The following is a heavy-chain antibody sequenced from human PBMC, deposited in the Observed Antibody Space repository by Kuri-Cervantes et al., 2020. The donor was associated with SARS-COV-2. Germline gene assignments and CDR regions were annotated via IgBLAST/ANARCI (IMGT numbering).Heavy chain of an antibody. CDR2: ISSSSSYI. V-gene: IGHV3-21*01. CDR1: GFTFSSYS. J-gene: IGHJ6*03. D-gene: IGHD3-10*01. CDR3: ARDRWFGELLTDYYYMDV. Sequence: GGSLRLSCAASGFTFSSYSMNWVRQAPGKGLEWVSSISSSSSYIYYADSVKGRFTISRDNAKNSLYLQMNSLRAEDTAVYYCARDRWFGELLTDYYYMDVWGKGTTVTVSS.